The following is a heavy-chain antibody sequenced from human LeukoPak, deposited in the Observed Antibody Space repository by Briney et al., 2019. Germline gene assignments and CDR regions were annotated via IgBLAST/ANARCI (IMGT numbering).Heavy chain of an antibody. CDR3: ASEYGSGRMY. D-gene: IGHD3-10*01. V-gene: IGHV4-59*01. Sequence: SETLSLTCTVSGGSISSYYWSWIRQPPGKGLEWIGYIYYSGSTNYNPSLKSRVTISVDTSKNQFSLKLSSVTAADTAVYYCASEYGSGRMYWGQGTLVTVSS. CDR1: GGSISSYY. J-gene: IGHJ4*02. CDR2: IYYSGST.